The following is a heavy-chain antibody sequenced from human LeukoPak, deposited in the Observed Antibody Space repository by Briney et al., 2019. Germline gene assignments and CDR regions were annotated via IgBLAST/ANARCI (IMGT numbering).Heavy chain of an antibody. V-gene: IGHV1-2*02. J-gene: IGHJ4*02. D-gene: IGHD3-9*01. CDR2: INPNTGGT. CDR1: GYTFTGYF. Sequence: ASVKVSCKASGYTFTGYFMHWVRQAPGQGLDWMGWINPNTGGTKYAQKFQGRVTTTRDTSIGTAYMELSTVTSDDTAVYFCARVHATGYFSLDLGYWGQGTLVTVSS. CDR3: ARVHATGYFSLDLGY.